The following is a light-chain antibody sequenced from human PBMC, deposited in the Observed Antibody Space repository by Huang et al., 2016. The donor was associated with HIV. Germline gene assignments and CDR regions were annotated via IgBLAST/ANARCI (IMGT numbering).Light chain of an antibody. J-gene: IGKJ2*01. CDR1: PSVKKN. CDR3: QHYNNWPPYD. V-gene: IGKV3-15*01. Sequence: DMVMTQSPGTLSVSPGERATLSCRASPSVKKNLAWYQQQPCQAPRLLISGAATRDTGGPARFSDNGSETEFTLTITSVQAEDSAVYYCQHYNNWPPYDFGQGTKLEIK. CDR2: GAA.